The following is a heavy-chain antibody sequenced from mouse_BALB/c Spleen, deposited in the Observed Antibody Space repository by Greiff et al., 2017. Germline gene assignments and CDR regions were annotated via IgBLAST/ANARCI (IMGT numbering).Heavy chain of an antibody. CDR2: IWAGGST. Sequence: QVQLKQSGPGLVAPSQSLSITCTVSGFSLTSYGVHWVRQPPGKGLEWLGVIWAGGSTNYNSALMSRLSISKDNSKSQVFLKMNSLQTDDTAMYYCARYYYYGMDYWGQGTTLTVSS. CDR1: GFSLTSYG. D-gene: IGHD1-1*01. J-gene: IGHJ2*01. CDR3: ARYYYYGMDY. V-gene: IGHV2-9*02.